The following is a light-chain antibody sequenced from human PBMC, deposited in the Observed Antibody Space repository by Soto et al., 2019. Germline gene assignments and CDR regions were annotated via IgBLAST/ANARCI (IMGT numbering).Light chain of an antibody. V-gene: IGKV1-39*01. J-gene: IGKJ2*01. Sequence: DIQMTQSPSSLSASVGDRVTITCRASQSISGYLNWYQQKPGKAPKLLIYSASSLETGVPSRFSGSGSGTDYTFIISSLHPEDFATDSCQQSYSPPYTFGQGTKLEIK. CDR1: QSISGY. CDR2: SAS. CDR3: QQSYSPPYT.